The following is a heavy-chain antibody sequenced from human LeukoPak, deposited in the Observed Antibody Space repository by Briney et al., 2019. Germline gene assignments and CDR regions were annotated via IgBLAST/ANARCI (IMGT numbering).Heavy chain of an antibody. CDR2: IYPDRGGT. J-gene: IGHJ4*02. CDR1: RYSLPDYY. CDR3: ARELETYCSTTSCPLGATPIDY. Sequence: AGVWVSSMDSRYSLPDYYIHWVPPTPEQGVECMGWIYPDRGGTNYAQKFQGRVNMTRGTSISTAYMELSRLRSDDTAMYYCARELETYCSTTSCPLGATPIDYWGQGTLVTVSS. V-gene: IGHV1-2*02. D-gene: IGHD2-2*01.